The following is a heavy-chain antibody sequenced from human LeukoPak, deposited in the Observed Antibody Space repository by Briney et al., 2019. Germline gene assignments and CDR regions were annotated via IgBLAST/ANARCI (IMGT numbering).Heavy chain of an antibody. CDR2: IYTSGST. V-gene: IGHV4-30-4*08. D-gene: IGHD3-22*01. CDR1: GASISRGAEY. Sequence: PSQTLSLTCTVSGASISRGAEYWSWIRQHPGKGLEWIGHIYTSGSTYYNPSLKSRVTISVDTSKNQFSLKLSSVTAADTAVYYCARGARDYYDSSGYYWLLDYWGQGTLVTVSS. CDR3: ARGARDYYDSSGYYWLLDY. J-gene: IGHJ4*02.